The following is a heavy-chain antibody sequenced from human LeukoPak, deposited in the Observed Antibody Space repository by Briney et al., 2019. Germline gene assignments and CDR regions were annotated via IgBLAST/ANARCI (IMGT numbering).Heavy chain of an antibody. V-gene: IGHV4-39*07. CDR2: IYYSGST. J-gene: IGHJ4*02. Sequence: PSETLSLTCTVSGGSISSSSYYWGWIRQPPGKGLEWIGSIYYSGSTYYNPSLKSRVTISVDRSKNQFSLKLSSVTAADTAVYYCARGGSLADSWGQGTLVTVSS. CDR1: GGSISSSSYY. CDR3: ARGGSLADS.